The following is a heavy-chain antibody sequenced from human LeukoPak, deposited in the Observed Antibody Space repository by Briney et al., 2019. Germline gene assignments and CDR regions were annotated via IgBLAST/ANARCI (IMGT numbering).Heavy chain of an antibody. V-gene: IGHV1-2*02. CDR2: INPNSGGT. Sequence: ASVKVSCTASGYTFTGYYMHWVRHAPGQGLEWMGWINPNSGGTNSAQKFQGRVTMTRDTSISTTYMELSRLRSDDTAVYYCARWAVTLGAFDIWGQGTMVTVSS. CDR1: GYTFTGYY. CDR3: ARWAVTLGAFDI. D-gene: IGHD4-17*01. J-gene: IGHJ3*02.